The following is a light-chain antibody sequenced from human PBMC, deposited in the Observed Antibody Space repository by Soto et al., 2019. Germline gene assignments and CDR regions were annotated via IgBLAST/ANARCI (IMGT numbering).Light chain of an antibody. CDR2: GAS. J-gene: IGKJ2*01. CDR3: QQYDNWPYT. CDR1: QSVGTK. V-gene: IGKV3-15*01. Sequence: IVLTQSPATLSVSPGERATLSCRASQSVGTKLAWYQQRPGRAPRLLMYGASTRVTGIAARFSGRGSGTEFTLTISSLQSEDSAVYYCQQYDNWPYTFGQGTKLEIK.